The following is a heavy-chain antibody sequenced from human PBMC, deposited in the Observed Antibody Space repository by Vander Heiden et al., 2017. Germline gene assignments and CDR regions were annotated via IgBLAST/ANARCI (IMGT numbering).Heavy chain of an antibody. D-gene: IGHD3-22*01. CDR3: AKGSSRYYYDSSGLDY. CDR2: IAYDGSNK. V-gene: IGHV3-30*18. J-gene: IGHJ4*02. Sequence: QVQLVESGGGVVQPGRSLRLSCAASGFTFSSYGMHWVRQAPGKGLECVAVIAYDGSNKYYADSVKGRFTISRDNSKNTLYLQMNSLRAEDTAVYYCAKGSSRYYYDSSGLDYWGQGTLVTVSS. CDR1: GFTFSSYG.